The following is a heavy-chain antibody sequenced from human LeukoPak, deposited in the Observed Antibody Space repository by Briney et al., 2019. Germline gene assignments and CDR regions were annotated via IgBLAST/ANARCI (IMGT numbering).Heavy chain of an antibody. CDR3: ARDLLYYYDSSGYPEGGY. CDR1: GYTFTSYG. J-gene: IGHJ4*02. Sequence: ASVKVSCKASGYTFTSYGISWVRQAPGRGLEWMGWISAYNGNTNYAQKLQGRVTMTTDTSTSTAYMELRSLRSDDTAVYYCARDLLYYYDSSGYPEGGYWGQGTLVTVSS. CDR2: ISAYNGNT. V-gene: IGHV1-18*01. D-gene: IGHD3-22*01.